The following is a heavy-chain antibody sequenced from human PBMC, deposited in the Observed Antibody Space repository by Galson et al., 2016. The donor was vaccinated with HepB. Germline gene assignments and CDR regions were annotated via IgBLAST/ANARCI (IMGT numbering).Heavy chain of an antibody. D-gene: IGHD4-17*01. CDR3: ARHIPSTVTIFYYYGLDV. CDR1: GASFTSRNSY. CDR2: MSYSGIT. J-gene: IGHJ6*02. V-gene: IGHV4-39*01. Sequence: TCSVSGASFTSRNSYWGWIRQPPGKGLEWIGTMSYSGITYYSPSLKNRVSISLDTSKNQISLRLTSVTAADTAVFYCARHIPSTVTIFYYYGLDVWGQGAAVTVSS.